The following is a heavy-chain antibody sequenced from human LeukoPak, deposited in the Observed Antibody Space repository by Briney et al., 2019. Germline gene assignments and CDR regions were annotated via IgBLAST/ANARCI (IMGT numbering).Heavy chain of an antibody. J-gene: IGHJ4*02. V-gene: IGHV4-30-4*01. CDR3: ARGRVGTTPIDY. D-gene: IGHD1-26*01. CDR1: GGSITNTNYY. Sequence: SETLSLTCTVSGGSITNTNYYWSWVRQPPGKGLEWIGYIYYSGSTYYNPSLKSRVTISVGTSKNQFSLKLSSVTAADTAVYYCARGRVGTTPIDYWGQGTLVTVSS. CDR2: IYYSGST.